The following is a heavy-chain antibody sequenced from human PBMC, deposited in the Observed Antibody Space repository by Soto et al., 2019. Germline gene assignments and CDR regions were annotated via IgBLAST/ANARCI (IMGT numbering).Heavy chain of an antibody. CDR3: ERGAMIYYYYYGMDV. J-gene: IGHJ6*02. Sequence: ASVKVSCKASGYTFTSYDINWVRQATGQGLEWMGWMNPNSGNTGYAQKFQGRVTMNRNTSIRTAYMELSSMRSEETEVYYCERGAMIYYYYYGMDVGGQGTTVKVS. D-gene: IGHD3-22*01. CDR1: GYTFTSYD. CDR2: MNPNSGNT. V-gene: IGHV1-8*01.